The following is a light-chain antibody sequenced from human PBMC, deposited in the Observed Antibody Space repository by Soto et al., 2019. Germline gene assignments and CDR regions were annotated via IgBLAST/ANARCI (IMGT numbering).Light chain of an antibody. CDR2: GAS. CDR1: QSVRSN. J-gene: IGKJ5*01. V-gene: IGKV3-15*01. CDR3: QQYNNWPPIT. Sequence: ELVITESQAALSVSPGERATLSCKASQSVRSNLAWYQQKPGQAPRLLIYGASTRATDIPARFSGSVSGTDFTLTISNLQSEDFAVYYCQQYNNWPPITFGQGTRLEIK.